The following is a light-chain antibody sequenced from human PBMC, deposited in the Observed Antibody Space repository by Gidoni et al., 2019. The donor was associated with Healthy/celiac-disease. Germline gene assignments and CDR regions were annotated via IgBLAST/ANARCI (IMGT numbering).Light chain of an antibody. CDR3: QQYNNWPIT. CDR1: QSVSSY. Sequence: EIVLTQSPATLSVSPGERATLSCRASQSVSSYLAWYQQKPGQAPRLLNYGASTRATGIPARFSGSGSGTEFTLTISSLQSEDFAVYYCQQYNNWPITFGQGTKVEIK. V-gene: IGKV3-15*01. CDR2: GAS. J-gene: IGKJ1*01.